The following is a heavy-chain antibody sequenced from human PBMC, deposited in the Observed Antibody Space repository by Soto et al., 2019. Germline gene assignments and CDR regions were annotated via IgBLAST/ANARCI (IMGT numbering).Heavy chain of an antibody. D-gene: IGHD4-17*01. Sequence: QVQLQESGPGLVKPSQTLSLTCTVSGGSISSGDYYWSWIRQPPGKGLEWIGYIYYSGSTYYNPSLTTRVTISVDTSKNQFSLKLSSVTAADTAVYYCARDPTVTTPLYYYYGMDVWGQGTTVTVSS. CDR1: GGSISSGDYY. V-gene: IGHV4-30-4*01. CDR2: IYYSGST. J-gene: IGHJ6*02. CDR3: ARDPTVTTPLYYYYGMDV.